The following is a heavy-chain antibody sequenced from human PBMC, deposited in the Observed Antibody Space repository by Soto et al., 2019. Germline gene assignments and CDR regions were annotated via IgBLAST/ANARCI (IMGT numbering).Heavy chain of an antibody. CDR3: ARDNLARNYYDSSGSPFAY. D-gene: IGHD3-22*01. CDR2: INPSGGST. Sequence: ASVKVSCKASGYTFTSYYMHWVRHAPGQGLEGMGIINPSGGSTSDAQKFQGSVTMTTDTSTSTVYMELSSLRSEDTAVYYCARDNLARNYYDSSGSPFAYWGQGTLVTVSS. J-gene: IGHJ4*02. V-gene: IGHV1-46*01. CDR1: GYTFTSYY.